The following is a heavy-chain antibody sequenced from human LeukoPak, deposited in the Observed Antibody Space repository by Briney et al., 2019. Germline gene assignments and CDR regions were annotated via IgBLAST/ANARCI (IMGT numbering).Heavy chain of an antibody. CDR3: ARKVWENDY. CDR2: IKQDGSKK. CDR1: GFTFSSYW. J-gene: IGHJ4*02. D-gene: IGHD3-16*01. V-gene: IGHV3-7*01. Sequence: GGSLRLSCTASGFTFSSYWMSWVRQAPGKGLEWVANIKQDGSKKYYVDSVKGRFTISRDNAENSLYLQMTSLRAEDTALYYCARKVWENDYWGQGTLVTVSS.